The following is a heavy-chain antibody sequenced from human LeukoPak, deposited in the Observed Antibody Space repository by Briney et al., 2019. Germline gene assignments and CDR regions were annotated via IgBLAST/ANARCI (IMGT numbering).Heavy chain of an antibody. CDR3: AKCIAVAALYGMDV. J-gene: IGHJ6*02. V-gene: IGHV3-48*01. CDR1: GFTFSIYS. CDR2: ISSSSSTI. D-gene: IGHD6-19*01. Sequence: PGGSLRLSCAASGFTFSIYSMNWVRQAPGKGLEWVSYISSSSSTIYYADSVKGRFTISRDNAKNSLYLQMNSLRAEDTAVYYCAKCIAVAALYGMDVWGQGTTVTVSS.